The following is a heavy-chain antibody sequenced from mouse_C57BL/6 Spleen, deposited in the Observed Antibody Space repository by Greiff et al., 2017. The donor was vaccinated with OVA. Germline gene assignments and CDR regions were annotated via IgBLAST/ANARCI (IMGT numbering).Heavy chain of an antibody. J-gene: IGHJ4*01. Sequence: EVKLVESGGGLVKPGGSLKLSCAASGFTFSDYGMHWVRQAPEKGLEWVAYISSGSSTIYYADTVKGRFTISRDNAKNTLFLQMTSLRSEDTAMYYCARPNYYGSRGGAMDYWGQGTSVTVSS. D-gene: IGHD1-1*01. V-gene: IGHV5-17*01. CDR2: ISSGSSTI. CDR3: ARPNYYGSRGGAMDY. CDR1: GFTFSDYG.